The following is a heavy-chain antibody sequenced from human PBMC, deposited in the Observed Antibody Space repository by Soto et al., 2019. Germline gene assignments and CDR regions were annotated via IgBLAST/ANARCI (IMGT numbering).Heavy chain of an antibody. V-gene: IGHV4-34*01. D-gene: IGHD3-9*01. CDR2: INHSGST. CDR3: ARELGEVTIYYYYYGMDV. Sequence: SETLSLTCAVYGGSFSGYYWSWIRQPPGKGLEWIGEINHSGSTNYNPSLKSRVTISVDTSKNQFSLKLSSVTAADTAVYYCARELGEVTIYYYYYGMDVWGQGTTVTVSS. J-gene: IGHJ6*02. CDR1: GGSFSGYY.